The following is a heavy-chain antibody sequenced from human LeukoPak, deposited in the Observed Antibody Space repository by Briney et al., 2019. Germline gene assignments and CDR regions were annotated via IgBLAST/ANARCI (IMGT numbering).Heavy chain of an antibody. D-gene: IGHD3-22*01. CDR3: ARVGYPGIGYPIDY. J-gene: IGHJ4*02. V-gene: IGHV3-33*01. CDR1: GFPFTSYG. Sequence: PGGSLRLSCEASGFPFTSYGMHWVRQAPGKGLEWVAVIYYDGSNEYYAASVKGRFTISRDTSKNTLYLQMNSLTADDTAVYYCARVGYPGIGYPIDYWGQGTLVTVSS. CDR2: IYYDGSNE.